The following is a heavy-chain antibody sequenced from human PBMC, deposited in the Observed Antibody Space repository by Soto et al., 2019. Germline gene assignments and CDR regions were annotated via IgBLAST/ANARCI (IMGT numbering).Heavy chain of an antibody. Sequence: ESGGGVVQPGRSLRLSCAASGFTFSSYGMHWVRQAPGKGLEWVAVISYDGSNKYYADSVKGRFTISRDNSKNTLYLQMNSLRAEDTAVYYCAKEGCSSTSCYIGSYYYYYYGMDVWGQGTTVTVSS. D-gene: IGHD2-2*02. J-gene: IGHJ6*02. V-gene: IGHV3-30*18. CDR1: GFTFSSYG. CDR3: AKEGCSSTSCYIGSYYYYYYGMDV. CDR2: ISYDGSNK.